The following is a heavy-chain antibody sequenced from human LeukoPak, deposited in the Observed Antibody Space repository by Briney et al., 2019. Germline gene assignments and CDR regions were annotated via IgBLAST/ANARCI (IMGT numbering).Heavy chain of an antibody. V-gene: IGHV4-38-2*01. CDR1: GYSISSGYY. CDR2: IYHSGST. D-gene: IGHD3-10*01. CDR3: ARALGTMVRGTNYYYYYYMDV. J-gene: IGHJ6*03. Sequence: PSETLSLTCAVSGYSISSGYYWGWIRQPPGKGLEWIGSIYHSGSTYYNPSLKSRATISVDTSKNQFSLKLSSVTAADTAVYYCARALGTMVRGTNYYYYYYMDVWGKGTTVTVSS.